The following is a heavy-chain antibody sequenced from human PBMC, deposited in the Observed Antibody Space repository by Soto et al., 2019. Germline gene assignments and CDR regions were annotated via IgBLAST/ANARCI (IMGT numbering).Heavy chain of an antibody. V-gene: IGHV1-8*01. Sequence: QVQLVQSGAEVKKPGASVKVSCKASGYTFTSYDINWVRQATGQGLEWMGWMKPNSGNTGYAQKFQGRVTMTRNTSIVTAYMELSSLRSEYTAVYYCARGNQIERSRGLLWYPMDVWGKGTTVTVSS. D-gene: IGHD3-10*01. CDR3: ARGNQIERSRGLLWYPMDV. CDR1: GYTFTSYD. CDR2: MKPNSGNT. J-gene: IGHJ6*03.